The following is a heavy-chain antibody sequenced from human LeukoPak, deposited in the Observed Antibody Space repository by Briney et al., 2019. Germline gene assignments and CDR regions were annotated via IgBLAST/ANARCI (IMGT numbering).Heavy chain of an antibody. CDR2: LSGSGGST. CDR3: AKDFRYCSSPTCYSFDY. V-gene: IGHV3-23*01. CDR1: GFSFSSYA. Sequence: GGSLRLSCAVSGFSFSSYAMSWVRQAPGKGLEWVSALSGSGGSTYYADSVKGRFSISRDNSKNTLYLQMDSLRAEDTAVYYCAKDFRYCSSPTCYSFDYWGQGTLVTVSS. D-gene: IGHD2-2*02. J-gene: IGHJ4*02.